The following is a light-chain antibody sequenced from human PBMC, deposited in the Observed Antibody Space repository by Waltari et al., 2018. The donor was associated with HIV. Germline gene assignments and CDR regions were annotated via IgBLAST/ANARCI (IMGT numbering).Light chain of an antibody. Sequence: QSVLTQQPSLSAAPGQRVTISCSGSSLHIGYNYVSWYQQLPGTAPKLVIYYNNKRPSGIPDRFSGSKSGTSATLGITGLQTGDEADYYCVTWDNSLSAYVFGTGTKVTVL. J-gene: IGLJ1*01. CDR3: VTWDNSLSAYV. CDR2: YNN. CDR1: SLHIGYNY. V-gene: IGLV1-51*01.